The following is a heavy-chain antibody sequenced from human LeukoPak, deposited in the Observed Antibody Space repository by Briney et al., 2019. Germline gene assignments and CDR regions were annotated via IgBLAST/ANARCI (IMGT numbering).Heavy chain of an antibody. CDR1: GFTFSSYW. D-gene: IGHD5-18*01. CDR2: IKQDGSEK. CDR3: ARGVSAEQLWLHQYFDL. J-gene: IGHJ2*01. Sequence: GGSLRLSCAASGFTFSSYWMSWVRQAPGKGLEWVANIKQDGSEKNYVDYVKGRFTISRDNAKNSLYLQMNSLRAEDTAVYYCARGVSAEQLWLHQYFDLWGRGTLVTVSS. V-gene: IGHV3-7*03.